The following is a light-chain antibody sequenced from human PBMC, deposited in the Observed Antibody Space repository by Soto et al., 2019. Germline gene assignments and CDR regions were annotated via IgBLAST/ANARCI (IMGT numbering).Light chain of an antibody. CDR2: DAS. Sequence: DIQMTQSPSTLSASVGDRVTITCRASQSVSPWLAWYQQKPGKAPKALIYDASTLETGVPSRFSGSGSGTDFTLTISSLQPDDFATYYCQQYNSYQYTFGQGTKLEMK. V-gene: IGKV1-5*01. J-gene: IGKJ2*01. CDR3: QQYNSYQYT. CDR1: QSVSPW.